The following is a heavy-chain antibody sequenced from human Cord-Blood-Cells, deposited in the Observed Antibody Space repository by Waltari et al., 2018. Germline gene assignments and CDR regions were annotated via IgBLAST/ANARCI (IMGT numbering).Heavy chain of an antibody. J-gene: IGHJ6*02. CDR1: GYTFTSDA. CDR3: ARDPSSGWYLYYYGMDV. CDR2: INAGNGNT. D-gene: IGHD6-19*01. V-gene: IGHV1-3*01. Sequence: QVQLVQSGAEVEKHWASVKGSGRASGYTFTSDAMHLVRQAPGQRLEGLGWINAGNGNTKYSQKFQGRVTITRDTSASTAYMELSSLRSEDTAVYYCARDPSSGWYLYYYGMDVWGQGTTVTVSS.